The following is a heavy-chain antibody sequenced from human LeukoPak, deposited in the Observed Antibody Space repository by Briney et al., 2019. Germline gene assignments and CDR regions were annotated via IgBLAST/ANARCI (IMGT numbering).Heavy chain of an antibody. V-gene: IGHV4-38-2*02. D-gene: IGHD2-21*01. CDR1: GSSISSGFY. CDR3: AREIGSGGGLYSTGWFDP. J-gene: IGHJ5*02. CDR2: MSHGGGNT. Sequence: SETLSLTCTVSGSSISSGFYWAWIRQSPVKGLELIGSMSHGGGNTYYRPSLKSRATISVDTSKNQFFLRLSSVTAADTAVYYCAREIGSGGGLYSTGWFDPWGQGIQVTVSS.